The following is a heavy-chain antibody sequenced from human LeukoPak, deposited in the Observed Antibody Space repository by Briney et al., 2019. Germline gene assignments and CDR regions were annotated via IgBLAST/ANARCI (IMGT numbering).Heavy chain of an antibody. Sequence: PSEALSLTCTVSGGSISSYSWSWIRQPPGKGLEWIGFIYYSGSTNYNPSLKSRLTISIDTSKNQFSLKLTSVTAADTAVYYCARQATYCSSTSCYYIDYWGQGTLVTVSS. J-gene: IGHJ4*02. CDR3: ARQATYCSSTSCYYIDY. CDR2: IYYSGST. CDR1: GGSISSYS. D-gene: IGHD2-2*01. V-gene: IGHV4-59*08.